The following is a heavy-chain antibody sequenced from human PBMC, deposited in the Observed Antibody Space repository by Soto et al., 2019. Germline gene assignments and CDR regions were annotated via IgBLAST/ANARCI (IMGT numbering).Heavy chain of an antibody. CDR1: VDSFTSYW. J-gene: IGHJ4*02. CDR2: IYPGDSDT. D-gene: IGHD2-21*02. CDR3: ARESRFAGACYSFLTFDD. V-gene: IGHV5-51*01. Sequence: GESRKISCKGSVDSFTSYWIGWVRQMSGKGLEWIGIIYPGDSDTRYSPSFQGQVTISADKSTNTAYLQLSSLKASETAMYYCARESRFAGACYSFLTFDDWGPGTQVTVSS.